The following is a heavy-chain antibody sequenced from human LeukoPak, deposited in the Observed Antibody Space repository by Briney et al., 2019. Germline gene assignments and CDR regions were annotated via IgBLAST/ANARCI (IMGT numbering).Heavy chain of an antibody. CDR2: IYYSGST. Sequence: SETLSLTCTVSGGSISSGGYYWSWIRQPPGKGLEWIGYIYYSGSTNYNPSLKSRVTISVDTSKNQFSLKLSSVTAADTAVYYCAREGMRGVDYWGQGTLVTVSS. J-gene: IGHJ4*02. D-gene: IGHD3-16*01. CDR1: GGSISSGGYY. CDR3: AREGMRGVDY. V-gene: IGHV4-61*08.